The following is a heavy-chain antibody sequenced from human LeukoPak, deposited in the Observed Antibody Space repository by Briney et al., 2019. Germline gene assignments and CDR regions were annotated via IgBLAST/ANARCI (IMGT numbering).Heavy chain of an antibody. CDR1: GGSISSHNYF. D-gene: IGHD3-22*01. CDR2: VYSSGST. Sequence: SETLSLTCTVSGGSISSHNYFWGCIRQPPWKGLEWIGSVYSSGSTYYNPSLKSRVTMSINTSMNQFSLKLSSVTAADTAVYYCARLAGYFYDSGAYPKLSSLIDYAGQGTLVTVSP. CDR3: ARLAGYFYDSGAYPKLSSLIDY. J-gene: IGHJ4*02. V-gene: IGHV4-39*01.